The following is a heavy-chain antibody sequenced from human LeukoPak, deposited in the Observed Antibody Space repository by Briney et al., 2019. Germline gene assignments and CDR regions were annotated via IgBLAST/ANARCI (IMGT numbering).Heavy chain of an antibody. CDR1: GVTFSSNA. Sequence: GGSLRLSCIASGVTFSSNAISWVRHAPGEGLEWVSAISGSGGRAYYADSVKGRFAISTDNSANTLYLQMYSLRAADTASYYCAEGHVVRDAFDIWGQGTMVTVS. J-gene: IGHJ3*02. V-gene: IGHV3-23*01. CDR2: ISGSGGRA. CDR3: AEGHVVRDAFDI. D-gene: IGHD2-15*01.